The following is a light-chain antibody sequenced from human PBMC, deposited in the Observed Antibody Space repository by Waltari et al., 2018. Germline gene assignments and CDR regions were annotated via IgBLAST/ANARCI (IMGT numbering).Light chain of an antibody. V-gene: IGKV4-1*01. CDR1: QSGLYSSNNKNY. J-gene: IGKJ2*03. CDR2: WAS. Sequence: DIVMTQSPDSLAVSLGERATINCKSSQSGLYSSNNKNYLAWYQQKPGQPPKLLFYWASTRESGVPDRVSGSGSGTDFTLTISSLQAEDVAVYYCQQYYSTPMYSFGQGTKLEIK. CDR3: QQYYSTPMYS.